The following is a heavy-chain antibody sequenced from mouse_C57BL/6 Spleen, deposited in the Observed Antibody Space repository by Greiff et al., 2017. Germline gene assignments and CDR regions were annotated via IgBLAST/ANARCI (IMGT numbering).Heavy chain of an antibody. CDR1: GYASSSYW. CDR3: ARAGYGKLTN. CDR2: IYPGDGET. Sequence: QVQLKESGAELVKSGASVKIFCKASGYASSSYWMNRVKQRPGKGLEWIGQIYPGDGETNDNGKFKGKATLTADKSSSTAYMQLSSLTSADSAVYFCARAGYGKLTNWGQGTLVTVSA. V-gene: IGHV1-80*01. J-gene: IGHJ3*01. D-gene: IGHD2-10*02.